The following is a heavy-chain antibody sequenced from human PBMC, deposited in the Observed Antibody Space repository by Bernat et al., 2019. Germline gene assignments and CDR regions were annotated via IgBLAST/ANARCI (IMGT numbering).Heavy chain of an antibody. CDR1: GCTLSDSS. D-gene: IGHD5-24*01. Sequence: EVQLVESWEGLVQPGGSMSLSCAASGCTLSDSSMHWVRQAPGKGLEYVSAISGGGGSPSYAAAVKGRFTISRDMSKNTLYLEMGRLGAEDMAVSCGARIGTDGYYDYWGQGALVTVSS. CDR2: ISGGGGSP. V-gene: IGHV3-64*02. J-gene: IGHJ4*01. CDR3: ARIGTDGYYDY.